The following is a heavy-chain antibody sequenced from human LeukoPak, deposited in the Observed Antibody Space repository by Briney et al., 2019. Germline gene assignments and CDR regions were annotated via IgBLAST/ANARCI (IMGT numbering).Heavy chain of an antibody. Sequence: PGGSLRLSCAASGFTFSSYWMSWVRQAPGKGLEWVANIKQDGSEKYYVDSVKGRFTISRDNAKNSLYLQMNSLRAEDTAVYYCAREQAPPILYYDILTDAFDIWGQGTMVTVSS. CDR1: GFTFSSYW. CDR3: AREQAPPILYYDILTDAFDI. J-gene: IGHJ3*02. V-gene: IGHV3-7*01. D-gene: IGHD3-9*01. CDR2: IKQDGSEK.